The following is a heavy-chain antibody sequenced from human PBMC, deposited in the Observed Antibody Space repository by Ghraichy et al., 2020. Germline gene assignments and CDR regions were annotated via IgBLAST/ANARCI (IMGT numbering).Heavy chain of an antibody. CDR3: AKGSYDSSGYYYGYFQH. CDR1: GFTFDDYA. CDR2: ISWNSGSI. Sequence: GGSLRLSCAASGFTFDDYAMHWVRQAPGKGLEWVSGISWNSGSIGYADSVKGRFTISRDNAKNSLYLQMNSLRAEDTALYYCAKGSYDSSGYYYGYFQHWGQGTLVTVSS. V-gene: IGHV3-9*01. J-gene: IGHJ1*01. D-gene: IGHD3-22*01.